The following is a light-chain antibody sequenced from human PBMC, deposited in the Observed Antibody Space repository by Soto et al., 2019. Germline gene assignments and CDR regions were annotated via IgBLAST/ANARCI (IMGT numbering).Light chain of an antibody. CDR3: QQRSN. CDR2: DAS. J-gene: IGKJ4*01. CDR1: QSVSSS. Sequence: EIVLTQSPATLSLSPGERATLSCRASQSVSSSLAWYQQKPGQAPRLLIYDASDRAPGIPARFSGSGSGTDFTRTISSLEPEDFTVYYCQQRSNFGGGTKVEIK. V-gene: IGKV3-11*01.